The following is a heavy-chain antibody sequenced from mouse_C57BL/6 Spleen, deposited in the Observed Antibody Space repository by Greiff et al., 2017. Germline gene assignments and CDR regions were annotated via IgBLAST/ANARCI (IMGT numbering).Heavy chain of an antibody. J-gene: IGHJ2*01. CDR2: ILPGSGST. CDR1: GYTFTGYW. V-gene: IGHV1-9*01. CDR3: ARGGYYYGSSYGYFDY. Sequence: VKLQESGAELMKPGASVKLSCKATGYTFTGYWIEWVKQRPGHGLEWIGEILPGSGSTNYNEKFKGKATFTADTSSNTAYMQLSSLTTEDSAIYYCARGGYYYGSSYGYFDYWGQGTTLTVSS. D-gene: IGHD1-1*01.